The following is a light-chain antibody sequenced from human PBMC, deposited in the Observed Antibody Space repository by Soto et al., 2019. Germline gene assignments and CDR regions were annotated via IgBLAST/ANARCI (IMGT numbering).Light chain of an antibody. CDR2: KAS. CDR3: QQDNSYSPYN. V-gene: IGKV1-5*03. CDR1: QSISSW. J-gene: IGKJ2*01. Sequence: DIQMTQSPSTLFASVGDRVTITCRASQSISSWLAWYQQKPGKAPKLLIYKASSLESGVPSRLRGSGSGTEFSLTISRPQPDNFATYYCQQDNSYSPYNFGQGTNLEIK.